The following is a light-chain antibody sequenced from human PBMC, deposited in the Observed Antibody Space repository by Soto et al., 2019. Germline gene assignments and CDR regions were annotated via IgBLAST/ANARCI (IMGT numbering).Light chain of an antibody. CDR3: QQYDDWLRLT. J-gene: IGKJ4*01. CDR2: GAS. CDR1: QSVNIY. Sequence: EIVMTQSPATLSVSPGERATLSCRASQSVNIYLAWYQQKPCQAPRLLIFGASYRATGIPARFSGSGSGTEFNLTNSSLQSEDFAVYCCQQYDDWLRLTFGGGTKVEIK. V-gene: IGKV3D-15*01.